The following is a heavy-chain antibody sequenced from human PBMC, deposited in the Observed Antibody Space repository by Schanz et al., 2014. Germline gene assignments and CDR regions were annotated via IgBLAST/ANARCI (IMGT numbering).Heavy chain of an antibody. CDR2: IWYDGTDR. CDR1: GFIFSTFG. J-gene: IGHJ6*02. Sequence: QVYLVQSGGGVVQPGRSLRLSCAASGFIFSTFGMQWVRQAPGKGLEWVAVIWYDGTDRYYADSVKGRFTISGDNSKNTLLLQMNSLRVEDTAIYYCAKIWKAHHLTGRPGWSDGMDVWGQGTTV. D-gene: IGHD3-3*01. CDR3: AKIWKAHHLTGRPGWSDGMDV. V-gene: IGHV3-33*06.